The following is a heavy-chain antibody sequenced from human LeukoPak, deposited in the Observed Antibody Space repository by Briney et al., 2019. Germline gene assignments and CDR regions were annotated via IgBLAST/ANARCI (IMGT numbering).Heavy chain of an antibody. CDR2: IHYSGAT. CDR1: GGPITGYY. Sequence: SETLSLTCAVYGGPITGYYWSWIRQTPGRGLEWVGEIHYSGATSYNPSLKSRATISTDTSKNQFSLRLSSVTAADTAVYYCARGNILTGYCFDFWGQGALVTVSS. D-gene: IGHD3-9*01. J-gene: IGHJ4*02. V-gene: IGHV4-34*01. CDR3: ARGNILTGYCFDF.